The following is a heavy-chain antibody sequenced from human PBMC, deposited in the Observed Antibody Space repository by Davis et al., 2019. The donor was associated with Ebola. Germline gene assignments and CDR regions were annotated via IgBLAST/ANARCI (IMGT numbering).Heavy chain of an antibody. D-gene: IGHD1-26*01. J-gene: IGHJ4*02. CDR3: ARDRLGAGPPLDY. CDR1: GDSVSSITAA. CDR2: TYYRSKWYN. V-gene: IGHV6-1*01. Sequence: HSQTLSLTRAIPGDSVSSITAAWNWTRQSPSRGLEWLGRTYYRSKWYNDYAVSVKSRIIFNPDTSKNQISLQLNSLTPEDSAVYYCARDRLGAGPPLDYWGQGTLVTVSS.